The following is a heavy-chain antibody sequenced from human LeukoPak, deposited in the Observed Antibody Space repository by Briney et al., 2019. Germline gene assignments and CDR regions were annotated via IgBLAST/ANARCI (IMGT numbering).Heavy chain of an antibody. CDR1: GYTFTSYA. CDR3: ARHDGYGSGRWDWFDP. V-gene: IGHV1-2*07. Sequence: ASVKVSCKASGYTFTSYAMNWVRQAPGQGLEWMGSLNPIDGATKYAHPFNGRVTMTMDTSTATVFMDLKSLTSDDTAVYYCARHDGYGSGRWDWFDPWGQGTLVTVSS. CDR2: LNPIDGAT. D-gene: IGHD3-10*01. J-gene: IGHJ5*02.